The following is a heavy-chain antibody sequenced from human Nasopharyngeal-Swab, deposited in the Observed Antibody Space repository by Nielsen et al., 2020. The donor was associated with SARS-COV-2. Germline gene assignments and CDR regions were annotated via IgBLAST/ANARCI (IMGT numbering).Heavy chain of an antibody. CDR1: GGSFSSYA. V-gene: IGHV1-69*04. CDR3: ARYYSNYHFWYFDL. J-gene: IGHJ2*01. Sequence: FSVPVSCKPSGGSFSSYAISWVRQAPGQGLEWMGRIFPILGIANYAQKFQGRVTITADKSTSTAYMELSSLRSEDTAVYYCARYYSNYHFWYFDLWGRGTLVTVSS. D-gene: IGHD4-11*01. CDR2: IFPILGIA.